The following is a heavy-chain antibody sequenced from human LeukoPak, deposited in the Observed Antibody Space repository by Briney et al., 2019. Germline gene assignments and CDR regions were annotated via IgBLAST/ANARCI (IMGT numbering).Heavy chain of an antibody. CDR1: GGPISSGSYF. CDR3: STEDALGVRNWFDP. CDR2: IYFWGST. J-gene: IGHJ5*02. Sequence: SETLSLPCTVSGGPISSGSYFWRWIRQPAGKGREWFGHIYFWGSTNYNPSLKSRDTISTDTSKNQFSLKLNSVTAADTAVYYCSTEDALGVRNWFDPWGQGTLVTVSS. V-gene: IGHV4-61*09. D-gene: IGHD2-8*01.